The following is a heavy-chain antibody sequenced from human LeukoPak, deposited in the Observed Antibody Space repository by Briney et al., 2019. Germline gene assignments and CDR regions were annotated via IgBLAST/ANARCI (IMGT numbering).Heavy chain of an antibody. CDR2: INHSGST. V-gene: IGHV4-34*01. J-gene: IGHJ4*02. Sequence: SETLSLTCAVYGGSFSGYYWSWIRQPPGKGLEWIGEINHSGSTNYNPSLKSRVTISVDTSKNQFSLKLSSVTAADTAAYYCARGLTLFDYWGQGTLDTVSS. D-gene: IGHD3-16*01. CDR1: GGSFSGYY. CDR3: ARGLTLFDY.